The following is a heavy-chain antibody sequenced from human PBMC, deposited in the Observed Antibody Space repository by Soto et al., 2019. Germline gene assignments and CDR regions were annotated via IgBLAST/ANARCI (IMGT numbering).Heavy chain of an antibody. CDR2: IYYSGST. J-gene: IGHJ6*02. CDR1: GGSISSYY. D-gene: IGHD4-17*01. CDR3: ARAQYGDPNYYYYYGMDV. Sequence: SETLSLTCTVSGGSISSYYWSWIRQPPGKGLEWIGSIYYSGSTNYNPSLKSRVTISVDTSKNQFSLKLSSVTAADTAVYYCARAQYGDPNYYYYYGMDVWGQGTTVTVSS. V-gene: IGHV4-59*01.